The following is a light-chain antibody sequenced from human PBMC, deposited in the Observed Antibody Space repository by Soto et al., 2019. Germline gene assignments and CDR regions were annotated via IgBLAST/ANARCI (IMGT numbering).Light chain of an antibody. CDR1: ERLSSVY. CDR3: QQYGGSPRIT. V-gene: IGKV3-20*01. Sequence: PGERATLSCRASERLSSVYLAWYQQRPGQPPRLLIYGASNRATGIPDRFSGSGSGTDFTLIINRLEPEDVAIYYCQQYGGSPRITFGQGTRLEIK. CDR2: GAS. J-gene: IGKJ5*01.